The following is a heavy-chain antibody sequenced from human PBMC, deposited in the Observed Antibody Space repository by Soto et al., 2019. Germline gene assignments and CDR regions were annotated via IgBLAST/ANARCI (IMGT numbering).Heavy chain of an antibody. Sequence: SVKVSCKASGGTFSSYAISWVRQAPGQGLEWMGGIIPIFGTANYAQKFQGRVTITADESTSTAYMELSSLRSEDTAVYYCARVDYYGSGTIGYFDYWGQGTLVTVSS. D-gene: IGHD3-10*01. V-gene: IGHV1-69*13. J-gene: IGHJ4*02. CDR1: GGTFSSYA. CDR2: IIPIFGTA. CDR3: ARVDYYGSGTIGYFDY.